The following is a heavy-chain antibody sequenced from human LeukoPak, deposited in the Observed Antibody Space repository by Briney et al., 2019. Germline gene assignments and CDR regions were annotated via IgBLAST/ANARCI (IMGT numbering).Heavy chain of an antibody. V-gene: IGHV4-39*07. CDR3: ARDLRIFGVARFDP. Sequence: SETLSLTCTVSGGSISSSSYYWGWICQPPGQGLEWIGSIYYSGSPDYNPSLKIRVTISVDTSKNQFSLKLSSVTAADTAVYYCARDLRIFGVARFDPWGQGTLVTVSS. CDR1: GGSISSSSYY. D-gene: IGHD3-3*01. CDR2: IYYSGSP. J-gene: IGHJ5*02.